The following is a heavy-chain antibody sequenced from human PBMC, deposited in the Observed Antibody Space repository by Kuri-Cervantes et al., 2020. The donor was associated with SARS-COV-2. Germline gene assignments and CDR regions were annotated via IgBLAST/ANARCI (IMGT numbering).Heavy chain of an antibody. J-gene: IGHJ6*02. Sequence: SVKVSCKASGGAFSSYAISWVRQAPGQGLEWMGRIIPILGIANYAQKFQGRVTITADKSTSTAYMELSSLRSEDTAVYYCAREYSSSWYARPDYYYGMDVWGQGTTVTVSS. CDR3: AREYSSSWYARPDYYYGMDV. CDR2: IIPILGIA. D-gene: IGHD6-13*01. CDR1: GGAFSSYA. V-gene: IGHV1-69*04.